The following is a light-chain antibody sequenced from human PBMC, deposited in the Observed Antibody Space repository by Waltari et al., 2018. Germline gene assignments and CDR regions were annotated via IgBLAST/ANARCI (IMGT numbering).Light chain of an antibody. CDR2: WAS. J-gene: IGKJ2*01. V-gene: IGKV4-1*01. CDR3: QQYYSTPYT. CDR1: QSVLYNSNNKNF. Sequence: DIVMTQSPDSLAVSLGERATINCKSNQSVLYNSNNKNFLAWYQNKAGQPPKLLISWASTRQSGVPDRFSGSGSGSDFTLTISTLQAEDVAVYYCQQYYSTPYTFVQGTKLEIK.